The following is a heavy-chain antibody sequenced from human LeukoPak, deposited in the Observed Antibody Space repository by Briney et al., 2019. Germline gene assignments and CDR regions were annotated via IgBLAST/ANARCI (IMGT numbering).Heavy chain of an antibody. J-gene: IGHJ3*02. CDR1: DFTFSSYD. CDR3: ACQWIQLWGGI. V-gene: IGHV3-30*03. D-gene: IGHD5-18*01. Sequence: PGRSLRLSCAASDFTFSSYDIHWVRQPPGKGLEWVAVISPDGNNRYYADSVKGRFTISRDNSKNTLYLQMNRLRVEDTAVYYCACQWIQLWGGIWGQGTMVTVSS. CDR2: ISPDGNNR.